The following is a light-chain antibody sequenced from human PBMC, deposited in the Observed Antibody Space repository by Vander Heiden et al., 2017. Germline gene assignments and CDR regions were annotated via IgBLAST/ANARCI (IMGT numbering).Light chain of an antibody. V-gene: IGKV1-33*01. CDR2: DAS. Sequence: DIQMTQSPSSLSASVGDRVTITCQASQDISNYLNWYQQKPGKAPKLLIYDASNFETGVPSRFSGSGSGTDFTFTISSLQPEDIATYYCQQYDNLPITFGQGTRLXIK. CDR3: QQYDNLPIT. CDR1: QDISNY. J-gene: IGKJ5*01.